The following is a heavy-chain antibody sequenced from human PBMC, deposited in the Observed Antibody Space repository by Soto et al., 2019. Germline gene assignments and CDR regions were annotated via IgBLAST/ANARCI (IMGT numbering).Heavy chain of an antibody. V-gene: IGHV3-11*01. Sequence: PGGSPRLSCAAYGLTFNDYYMSWIRQAPGKGLEWVSYISSSGSTIYYADSVKGRFTISRDNAKNSLYLQMNSLRAEDTAVYYCARGVVPAAIRSYYSYYYMAVWGQGTTVPVSS. D-gene: IGHD2-2*02. CDR3: ARGVVPAAIRSYYSYYYMAV. CDR1: GLTFNDYY. J-gene: IGHJ6*03. CDR2: ISSSGSTI.